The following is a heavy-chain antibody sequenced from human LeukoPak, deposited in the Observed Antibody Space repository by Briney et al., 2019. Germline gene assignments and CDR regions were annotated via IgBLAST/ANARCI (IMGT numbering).Heavy chain of an antibody. J-gene: IGHJ4*02. CDR3: TRDLVTGRTVY. CDR2: IRSKAYGGTT. Sequence: PGGSLRLSCTASGFTFGDYAMSWFRQAPGKGLEWVGFIRSKAYGGTTEYAASVKGRFTISRDDSKSIAYLQMNSLKAEDTAVYYCTRDLVTGRTVYWGQGTLVTVSS. D-gene: IGHD1-26*01. V-gene: IGHV3-49*03. CDR1: GFTFGDYA.